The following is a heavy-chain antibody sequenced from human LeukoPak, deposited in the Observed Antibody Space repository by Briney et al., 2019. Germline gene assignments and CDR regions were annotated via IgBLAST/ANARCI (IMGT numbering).Heavy chain of an antibody. V-gene: IGHV3-23*01. J-gene: IGHJ4*02. CDR1: GFTFTRYA. Sequence: GGSLRLSCAASGFTFTRYAMSWVRQAPGKGLEWVSVISGSGGSTYYADSVKGRFTISRDNSKNTLFLQMNSPRAEDTAIYYCAKDRSGHNSGTYFDYWGQGTLVTVSS. CDR3: AKDRSGHNSGTYFDY. CDR2: ISGSGGST. D-gene: IGHD1-26*01.